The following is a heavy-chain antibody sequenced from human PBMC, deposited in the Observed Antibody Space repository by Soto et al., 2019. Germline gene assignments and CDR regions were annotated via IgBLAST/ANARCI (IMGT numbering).Heavy chain of an antibody. Sequence: QVQLVESGGGVVQPGRPLRLSCAASGFTFSSYAMHWVRQAPGKGLEWVAVISYDGSNKYYADSVKGRFTISRDNSKNTLYLQMNSLRAEDTAVYYCARALEYWGQGTLVTVSS. CDR3: ARALEY. CDR2: ISYDGSNK. CDR1: GFTFSSYA. V-gene: IGHV3-30-3*01. J-gene: IGHJ4*02.